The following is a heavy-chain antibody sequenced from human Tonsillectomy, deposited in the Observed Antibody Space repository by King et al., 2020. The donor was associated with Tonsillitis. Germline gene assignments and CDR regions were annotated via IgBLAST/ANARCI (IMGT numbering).Heavy chain of an antibody. Sequence: VQLVESGGGVVQPGRSLRLSCAASGFTFSNYGMHWVRQAPGKGLEWVAVIWYDGTNKYYADSLKGRFTISRDNSKNTLYLQMSTLRVEDTAVYYCARQTTVVKRPFLGYWGQGTLVTVSS. CDR1: GFTFSNYG. V-gene: IGHV3-33*01. J-gene: IGHJ4*02. CDR3: ARQTTVVKRPFLGY. D-gene: IGHD4-23*01. CDR2: IWYDGTNK.